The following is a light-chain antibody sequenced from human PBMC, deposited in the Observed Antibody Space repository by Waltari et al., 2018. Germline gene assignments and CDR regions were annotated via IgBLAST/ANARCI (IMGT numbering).Light chain of an antibody. Sequence: EIVLTQSPGTLSLSPGERATLSCRASQNVVGTYLAWYQQKPGQAPRPLIPGTDTRATGIPDRFTGSESGTDFTLTISRLEPEDFAVYYCQQYGNLPITFGQGTRLEIK. CDR1: QNVVGTY. CDR2: GTD. V-gene: IGKV3-20*01. CDR3: QQYGNLPIT. J-gene: IGKJ5*01.